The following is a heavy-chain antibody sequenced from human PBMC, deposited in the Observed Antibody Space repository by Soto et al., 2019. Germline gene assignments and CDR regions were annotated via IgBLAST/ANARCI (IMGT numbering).Heavy chain of an antibody. D-gene: IGHD3-10*01. V-gene: IGHV4-34*02. CDR2: IEHGGST. Sequence: QVQLQQWGTRLLKPSETLSLPCAVFGESFSGHYWSWIRQTPGKGLEWIGEIEHGGSTNYHPSLKSRVRMSLYTTRKQVSLRLNSVIAAYTAVYYCARAPMVRGVPLDLYYWGQGTLVTVSS. CDR3: ARAPMVRGVPLDLYY. J-gene: IGHJ4*02. CDR1: GESFSGHY.